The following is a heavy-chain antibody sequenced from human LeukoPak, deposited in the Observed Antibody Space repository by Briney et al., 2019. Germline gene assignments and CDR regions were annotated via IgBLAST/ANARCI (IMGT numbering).Heavy chain of an antibody. D-gene: IGHD6-19*01. CDR3: ARDRYNSGNWFDP. Sequence: GGSLRLSCTASGFTFSSYSMNWVRQAPGKGLEWVSSISSGSTYIYYADSVKGRFTVSRDNAKNSLYLQMNSLRAEDTAVYYCARDRYNSGNWFDPWGQGTLVTVSS. J-gene: IGHJ5*02. CDR1: GFTFSSYS. V-gene: IGHV3-21*01. CDR2: ISSGSTYI.